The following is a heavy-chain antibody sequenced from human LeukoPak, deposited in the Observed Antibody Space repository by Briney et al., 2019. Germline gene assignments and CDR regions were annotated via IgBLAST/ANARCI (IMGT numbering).Heavy chain of an antibody. V-gene: IGHV4-34*01. CDR2: INHSGST. CDR3: ARVAPGYCSGGSCYPYYYYYMDV. CDR1: GGSISSYY. Sequence: PSETLSLTCTVSGGSISSYYWSWIRQPPGKGLEWIGEINHSGSTNYNPSLKSRVTISVDTSKNQFSLKLSSVTAADTAVYYCARVAPGYCSGGSCYPYYYYYMDVWGKGTTVTVSS. J-gene: IGHJ6*03. D-gene: IGHD2-15*01.